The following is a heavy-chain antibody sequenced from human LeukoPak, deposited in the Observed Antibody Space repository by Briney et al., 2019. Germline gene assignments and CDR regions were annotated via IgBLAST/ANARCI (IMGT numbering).Heavy chain of an antibody. D-gene: IGHD3-10*01. V-gene: IGHV1-69*06. J-gene: IGHJ6*04. CDR3: ARDQEWFGELSDYYYGMDV. CDR1: GGTFSSYA. CDR2: IIPIFGTA. Sequence: SVKVSCKASGGTFSSYAISWVRQAPGQGLEWMGGIIPIFGTANYAQKFQGRVTITADKSTSTACMELSSLRSEDTAVYYCARDQEWFGELSDYYYGMDVWGKGTTVTVSS.